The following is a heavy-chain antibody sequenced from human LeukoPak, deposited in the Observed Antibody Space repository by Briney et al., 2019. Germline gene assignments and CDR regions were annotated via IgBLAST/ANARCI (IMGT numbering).Heavy chain of an antibody. CDR3: ARVFLVGATYNHDAFDI. Sequence: GRSLRLSCAASGFTFSSYGMHWVRQAPGKGLEWVAVIWYDGSKKYYADSVKVLFTISRDNSKNTLYLQMNSLRAEDTAVYYCARVFLVGATYNHDAFDIWGQGTMVTVSS. J-gene: IGHJ3*02. CDR2: IWYDGSKK. V-gene: IGHV3-33*01. D-gene: IGHD1-26*01. CDR1: GFTFSSYG.